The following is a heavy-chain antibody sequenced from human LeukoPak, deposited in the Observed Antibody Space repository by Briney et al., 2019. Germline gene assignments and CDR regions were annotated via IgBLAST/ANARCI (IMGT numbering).Heavy chain of an antibody. CDR3: ARDSESYSSAYFDY. D-gene: IGHD6-25*01. CDR2: IYTSGST. V-gene: IGHV4-61*02. J-gene: IGHJ4*02. CDR1: GGSITSGSYS. Sequence: SETLSLTCTVSGGSITSGSYSWNWIRQPAGKGLEWIGRIYTSGSTNYNPSLKSRVTISVDTSKNQFSLKLSSVTAADTAVYYCARDSESYSSAYFDYWGQGTLVTVSS.